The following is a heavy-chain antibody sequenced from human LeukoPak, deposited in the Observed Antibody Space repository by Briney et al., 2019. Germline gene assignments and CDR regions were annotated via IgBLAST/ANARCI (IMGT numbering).Heavy chain of an antibody. CDR3: AKDLNSGTY. D-gene: IGHD1-26*01. V-gene: IGHV3-23*01. CDR2: ISGGGGST. CDR1: GFTFSNYA. J-gene: IGHJ4*02. Sequence: GGSLRLSCAASGFTFSNYAMSWVRQAPGKGLERVSAISGGGGSTYYADSVKGRFIISRDNSKLTVYLQMNSLRAEDTAIYYCAKDLNSGTYWGQGMLVTVSS.